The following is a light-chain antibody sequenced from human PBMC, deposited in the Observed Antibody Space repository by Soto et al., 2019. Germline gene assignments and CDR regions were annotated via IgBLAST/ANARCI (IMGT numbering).Light chain of an antibody. CDR3: QQRASWPLT. V-gene: IGKV3-11*01. CDR2: DAS. Sequence: EIVLTQSPATFSASPGERATLSCRASQSVSSYLAWYQQKPGQAPRLLIYDASNRATGIPVRFSGSGSGTGFTLTISSLEPEDFAVYHCQQRASWPLTFGGGTRVEIK. CDR1: QSVSSY. J-gene: IGKJ4*01.